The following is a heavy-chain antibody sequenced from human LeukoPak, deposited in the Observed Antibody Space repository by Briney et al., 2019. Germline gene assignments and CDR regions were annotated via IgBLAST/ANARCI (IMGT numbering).Heavy chain of an antibody. V-gene: IGHV4-39*07. D-gene: IGHD3-22*01. CDR2: IYYSGST. CDR3: ASQDPHYYDSSGYYYDRVKLYYMDV. CDR1: GGSISSSSYY. J-gene: IGHJ6*03. Sequence: SETLSLTCTVSGGSISSSSYYWGWIRQPPGKGLEWIGSIYYSGSTYYNPSLKSRVTISVDTSKNQFSLKLSSVTAADTAVYYCASQDPHYYDSSGYYYDRVKLYYMDVWGKGTTVTVSS.